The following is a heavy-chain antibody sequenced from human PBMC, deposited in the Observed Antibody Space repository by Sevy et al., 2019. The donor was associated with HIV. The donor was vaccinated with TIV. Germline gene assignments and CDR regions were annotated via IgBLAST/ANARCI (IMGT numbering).Heavy chain of an antibody. D-gene: IGHD3-22*01. CDR3: ARWRGTRVTMIVVVTTGYFDH. J-gene: IGHJ4*02. CDR1: ATSFSSDS. V-gene: IGHV4-34*01. CDR2: INHTGST. Sequence: SETLSLTCTVSATSFSSDSWTWIRQSPGKGLDSIGEINHTGSTNYNPSLKSRVTISVDTSKNQFSLKLTSVTAADTAIYYCARWRGTRVTMIVVVTTGYFDHWGQGTLVTVSS.